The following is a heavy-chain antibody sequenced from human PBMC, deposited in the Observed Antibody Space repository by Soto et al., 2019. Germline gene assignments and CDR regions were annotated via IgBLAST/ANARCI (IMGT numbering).Heavy chain of an antibody. J-gene: IGHJ6*02. CDR1: GFSLSTSGMC. CDR3: ARMLWFGQPSSYYYGMDV. V-gene: IGHV2-70*01. Sequence: SGPTLVNPTQTLTLTCTFSGFSLSTSGMCVSWIRQPPGKALEWLALIDWDDDKYYSTSLRTRLTISKDTSKNQGVLTMTNMDPVDTATYYCARMLWFGQPSSYYYGMDVWGQGTTVTVSS. CDR2: IDWDDDK. D-gene: IGHD3-10*01.